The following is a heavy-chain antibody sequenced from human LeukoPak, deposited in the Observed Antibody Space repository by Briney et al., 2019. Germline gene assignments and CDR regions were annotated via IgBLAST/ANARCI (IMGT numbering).Heavy chain of an antibody. V-gene: IGHV1-18*01. CDR2: ISAYDGNT. Sequence: ASVKVSCKASGFTFTSYGITWVRQAPGQGLERMGWISAYDGNTNYAQELQGRVTMTTATSTSTAYMELRSLRSDDTAVYYCARGGMMGATGVDYWGQGTLVTVSS. D-gene: IGHD1-26*01. J-gene: IGHJ4*02. CDR3: ARGGMMGATGVDY. CDR1: GFTFTSYG.